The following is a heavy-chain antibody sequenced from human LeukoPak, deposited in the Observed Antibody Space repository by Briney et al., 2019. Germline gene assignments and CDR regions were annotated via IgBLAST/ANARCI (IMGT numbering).Heavy chain of an antibody. J-gene: IGHJ3*02. CDR2: INHSGST. V-gene: IGHV4-34*01. CDR3: ARVWYYRSAFDI. Sequence: PSGTLSLTCAVYGGSFSGYYWSWIRQPPGKGLEWIGEINHSGSTNYNPSLKSRVTISVDTSKNQFSLKLSSVTAADTAVYYCARVWYYRSAFDIWGQGTMVTVSS. D-gene: IGHD1-14*01. CDR1: GGSFSGYY.